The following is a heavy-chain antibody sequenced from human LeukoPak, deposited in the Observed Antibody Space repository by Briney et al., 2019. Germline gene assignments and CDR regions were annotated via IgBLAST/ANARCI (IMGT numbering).Heavy chain of an antibody. CDR3: ARDLMIVVVPHDAFDI. CDR1: GYTLTSYG. V-gene: IGHV1-18*01. D-gene: IGHD3-22*01. J-gene: IGHJ3*02. Sequence: GASVKVSCKASGYTLTSYGISWVRQAPGQGLEWMGWISAYNGNTNYAQKLQGRVTMTTDTSTSTAYMELRSLRSDDTAVYYCARDLMIVVVPHDAFDIWGQGTMVTVSS. CDR2: ISAYNGNT.